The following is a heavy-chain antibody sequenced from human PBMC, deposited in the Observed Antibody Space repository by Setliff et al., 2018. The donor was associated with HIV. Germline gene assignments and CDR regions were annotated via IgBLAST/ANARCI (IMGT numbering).Heavy chain of an antibody. CDR1: GYSISSGYY. V-gene: IGHV3-21*01. Sequence: PSETLSLTCTVSGYSISSGYYWGWVRQAPGKGLEWVSSISSSSSYIYYADSVKGRFTISRDNAKNSLYLQMNSLRAEDTAVYYCARDGLEGDMAGRQRTYSFNLWGQGTLVTAPQ. CDR3: ARDGLEGDMAGRQRTYSFNL. J-gene: IGHJ5*02. CDR2: ISSSSSYI. D-gene: IGHD2-15*01.